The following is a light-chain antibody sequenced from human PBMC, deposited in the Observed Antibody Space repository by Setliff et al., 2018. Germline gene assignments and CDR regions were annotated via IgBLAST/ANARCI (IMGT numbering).Light chain of an antibody. CDR2: DVD. Sequence: QSALSQPPSASGSPGQSVTISCTGTSSDIGDYNYVSWYQHHPGKAPKLLIYDVDKRPPGVPDRFSGSKSGNTASLTVSGLQADDEADYYCGAYAGSSKKIFGTGTKVTVL. J-gene: IGLJ1*01. CDR3: GAYAGSSKKI. V-gene: IGLV2-8*01. CDR1: SSDIGDYNY.